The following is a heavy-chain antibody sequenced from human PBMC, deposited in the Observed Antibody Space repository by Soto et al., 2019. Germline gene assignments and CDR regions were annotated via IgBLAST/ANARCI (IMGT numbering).Heavy chain of an antibody. CDR2: ISSSSSTI. CDR3: ARVLYDILTGYSPIDY. V-gene: IGHV3-48*01. CDR1: GFTFSSYS. Sequence: PGGSLRLSCAASGFTFSSYSMNWVRQAPGKGLEWVSYISSSSSTIYYADSVKGRFTISRDNAKNSLYLQMNSLRAEDTAVYYCARVLYDILTGYSPIDYWGQGTLVTVSS. D-gene: IGHD3-9*01. J-gene: IGHJ4*02.